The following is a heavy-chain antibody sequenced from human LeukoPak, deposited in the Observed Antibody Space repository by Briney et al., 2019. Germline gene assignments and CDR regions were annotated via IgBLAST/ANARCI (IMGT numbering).Heavy chain of an antibody. CDR3: ARESSLGAAAGTYFDY. CDR1: GYTFTGYY. J-gene: IGHJ4*02. D-gene: IGHD6-13*01. CDR2: INPNSGGT. Sequence: GASVTVSCKASGYTFTGYYMHWVRQAPGQGLEWMGWINPNSGGTNCAQKFQGRVTMTRATSISTAYMELSRLRSDDTAVYYCARESSLGAAAGTYFDYWGQGTLVTVSS. V-gene: IGHV1-2*02.